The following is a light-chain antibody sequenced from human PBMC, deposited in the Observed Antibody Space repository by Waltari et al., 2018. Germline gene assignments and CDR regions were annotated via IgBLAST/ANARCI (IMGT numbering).Light chain of an antibody. J-gene: IGKJ5*01. CDR1: QSISTW. Sequence: TCRASQSISTWLAWYQQKPGKSPNLLIYESSSLESGVPSRFSGSGSGTEFTLTISGLQPDDFATYYCQQYNSFPITFGPGTRLEIK. CDR3: QQYNSFPIT. CDR2: ESS. V-gene: IGKV1-5*03.